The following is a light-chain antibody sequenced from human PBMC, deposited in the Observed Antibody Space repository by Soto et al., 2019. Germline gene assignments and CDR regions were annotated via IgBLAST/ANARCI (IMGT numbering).Light chain of an antibody. J-gene: IGKJ1*01. Sequence: EVVMTQSPSTLSVSTGEKATLSCRASQSVSNNLAWFQQKPGQVPRLLIYGASNRATGVSARFSGSGSGTEFTLTISSLQSEDFAVYYCQQYHYWWTFGQGTKVDIK. CDR3: QQYHYWWT. CDR1: QSVSNN. CDR2: GAS. V-gene: IGKV3-15*01.